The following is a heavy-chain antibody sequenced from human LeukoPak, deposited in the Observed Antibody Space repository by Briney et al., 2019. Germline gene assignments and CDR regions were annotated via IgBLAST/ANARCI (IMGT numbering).Heavy chain of an antibody. CDR2: IIPIFGTA. V-gene: IGHV1-69*05. Sequence: ASVKVSCKASGGTFSSYAISWVRQATGQGLEWMGGIIPIFGTANYAQKFQGRVTITTDESTSTAYMELSSLRSGDTAVYYCARGTYSIGWDAFDIWGQGTMVTVSS. CDR3: ARGTYSIGWDAFDI. J-gene: IGHJ3*02. CDR1: GGTFSSYA. D-gene: IGHD4-11*01.